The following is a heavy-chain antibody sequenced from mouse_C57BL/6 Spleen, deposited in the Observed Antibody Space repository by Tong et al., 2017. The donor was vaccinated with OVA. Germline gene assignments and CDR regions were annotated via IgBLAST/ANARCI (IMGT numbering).Heavy chain of an antibody. CDR3: ARHDTTGAMDY. D-gene: IGHD1-1*01. CDR2: ISSGSSTI. V-gene: IGHV5-17*03. J-gene: IGHJ4*01. CDR1: GFTFSDYG. Sequence: EVQLQESGGGLVKPGGSLKLSCAASGFTFSDYGMHWVRQAPEKGLEWVAYISSGSSTIYYADTVKGRFTISRDNAKNTLFLQMSSLKSEDTAMYYCARHDTTGAMDYWGQGTSVTVSS.